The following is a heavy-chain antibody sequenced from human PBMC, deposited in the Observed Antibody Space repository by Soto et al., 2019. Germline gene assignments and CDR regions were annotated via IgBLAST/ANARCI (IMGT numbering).Heavy chain of an antibody. Sequence: QVQLVQSGAEVKKPGASVKVSCKASGYTFTSYDINWVRQATGQGLEWMGWMNPNSGNTGYAQEFQGRVTMTRNTSISTAYMALSSLRSDATAVYYCARERAAAGFDYWGQGTLVTVSS. CDR1: GYTFTSYD. CDR3: ARERAAAGFDY. V-gene: IGHV1-8*01. J-gene: IGHJ4*02. CDR2: MNPNSGNT. D-gene: IGHD6-13*01.